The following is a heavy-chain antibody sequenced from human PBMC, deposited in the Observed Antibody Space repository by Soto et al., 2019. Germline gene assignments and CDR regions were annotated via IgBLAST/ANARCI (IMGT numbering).Heavy chain of an antibody. V-gene: IGHV1-69*01. Sequence: QVQLVQSGAEVKKPGSSVKVSCKASGGTFSSYAISWVRQAPGQGLEWMGGIIPIFGTANYAQKFQGRVTITADESTSTAYMELSSLRSEDTAVYYCAIHPQGIVVELNWFDPWGQGTLVTVSS. D-gene: IGHD2-15*01. CDR2: IIPIFGTA. CDR3: AIHPQGIVVELNWFDP. J-gene: IGHJ5*02. CDR1: GGTFSSYA.